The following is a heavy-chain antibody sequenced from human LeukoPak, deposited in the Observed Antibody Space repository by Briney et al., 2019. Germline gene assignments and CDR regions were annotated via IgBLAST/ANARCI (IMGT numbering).Heavy chain of an antibody. CDR1: GFTFSSYS. CDR3: ARDGPRVDSGSLDY. D-gene: IGHD3-10*01. CDR2: ISSSSSYI. Sequence: PGGSLRLSCAASGFTFSSYSMNWVRQAPGKGLEWVSSISSSSSYIYYADSVKGRFTISRDNAKNSLYLQMNSLRAEDTAVYYCARDGPRVDSGSLDYWGQGTLVTVSS. J-gene: IGHJ4*02. V-gene: IGHV3-21*01.